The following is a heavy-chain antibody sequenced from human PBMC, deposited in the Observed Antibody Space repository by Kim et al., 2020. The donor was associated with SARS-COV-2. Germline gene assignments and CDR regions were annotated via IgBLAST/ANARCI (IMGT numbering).Heavy chain of an antibody. Sequence: NYHPSLNSRVTISVDTSKSQFSRKLSSVTAADTAVYYCARASGSSGYPDYWGQGTLVTVSS. D-gene: IGHD5-12*01. CDR3: ARASGSSGYPDY. J-gene: IGHJ4*02. V-gene: IGHV4-34*01.